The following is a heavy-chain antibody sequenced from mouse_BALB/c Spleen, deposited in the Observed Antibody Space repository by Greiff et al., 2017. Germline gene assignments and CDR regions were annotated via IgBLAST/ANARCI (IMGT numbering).Heavy chain of an antibody. CDR2: IRNKANGYTT. D-gene: IGHD1-1*01. V-gene: IGHV7-3*02. CDR1: GFTFTDYY. J-gene: IGHJ1*01. CDR3: ARDHYGSPWYFDV. Sequence: EVQVVESGGGLVQPGGSLRLSCATSGFTFTDYYMSWVRQPPGKALEWLGFIRNKANGYTTEYSASVKGRFTISRDNSQSILYLQMNTLRAEDSATYYCARDHYGSPWYFDVWGAGTTVTVSS.